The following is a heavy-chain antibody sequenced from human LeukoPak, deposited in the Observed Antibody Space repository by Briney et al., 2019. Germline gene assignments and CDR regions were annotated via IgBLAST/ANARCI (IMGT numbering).Heavy chain of an antibody. CDR3: ARAGPYDILTGYSPIDY. D-gene: IGHD3-9*01. J-gene: IGHJ4*02. CDR2: MNPNSGNT. V-gene: IGHV1-8*01. CDR1: GYTFTSYD. Sequence: ASVKVSCKASGYTFTSYDINWVRHATGQGLEWKGWMNPNSGNTGYAHKFQGRVTMTRNASISTAYMELSSVRSEDTAVYYCARAGPYDILTGYSPIDYWGQGTLVTVSS.